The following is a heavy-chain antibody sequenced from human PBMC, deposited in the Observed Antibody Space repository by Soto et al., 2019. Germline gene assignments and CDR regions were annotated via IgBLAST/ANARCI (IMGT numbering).Heavy chain of an antibody. D-gene: IGHD2-2*01. CDR3: ARGPPDIVVVPAAISFEFDP. CDR1: GFTFSSYW. J-gene: IGHJ5*02. CDR2: INSDGSST. V-gene: IGHV3-74*01. Sequence: EVQLVESGGGLVQPGGSLRLSCAASGFTFSSYWMHWVRQAPGKGLVWVSRINSDGSSTSYADSVKGRFTISRDNAKNTLYLQLNSLRAEDTAVYYCARGPPDIVVVPAAISFEFDPWGQGTLVTVSS.